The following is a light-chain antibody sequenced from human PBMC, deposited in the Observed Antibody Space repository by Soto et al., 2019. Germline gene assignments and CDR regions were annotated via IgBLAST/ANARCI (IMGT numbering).Light chain of an antibody. CDR1: SSDIGGYNY. J-gene: IGLJ3*02. CDR2: EVS. Sequence: QSALTQPPSASGSPGQSVTISCTGTSSDIGGYNYVSWYQQHPDKAPKLMIYEVSKRPSGVPDRFSGSKSGNTASLTVSGLQAEDEADYYCSSYAGSNNFRVFGGGTQLTVL. CDR3: SSYAGSNNFRV. V-gene: IGLV2-8*01.